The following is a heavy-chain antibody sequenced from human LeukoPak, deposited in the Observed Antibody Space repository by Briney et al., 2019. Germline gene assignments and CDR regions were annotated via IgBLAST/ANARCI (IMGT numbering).Heavy chain of an antibody. Sequence: GGSLRLSCAASGFTFSSYAMGWVRQAPGKGLEWVSAISGSGGSTYYADSVKGRFTISRDNSKNTLYLQMNSLRAEDTAVYYCAKGPPYYYDSSGYYSFDYWGQGTLVTVSS. D-gene: IGHD3-22*01. CDR3: AKGPPYYYDSSGYYSFDY. CDR2: ISGSGGST. V-gene: IGHV3-23*01. CDR1: GFTFSSYA. J-gene: IGHJ4*02.